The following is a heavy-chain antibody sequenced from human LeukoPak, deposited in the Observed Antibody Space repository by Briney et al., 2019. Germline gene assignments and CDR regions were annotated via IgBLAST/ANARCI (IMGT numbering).Heavy chain of an antibody. CDR1: GGSISSSIHY. V-gene: IGHV4-39*07. CDR2: INHSGST. CDR3: ARGSSSGWSTFDY. J-gene: IGHJ4*02. D-gene: IGHD6-19*01. Sequence: ASETLSLTCTVSGGSISSSIHYWGWIRQPPGKGLEWIGEINHSGSTNYNPSLKSRVTISVDTSKNQFSLKLSSVTAADTAVYYCARGSSSGWSTFDYWGQGTLVTVSS.